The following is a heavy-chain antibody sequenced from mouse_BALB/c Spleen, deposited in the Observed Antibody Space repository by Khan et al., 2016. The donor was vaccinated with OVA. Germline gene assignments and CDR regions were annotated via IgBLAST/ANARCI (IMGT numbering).Heavy chain of an antibody. CDR3: ARAYYRYDGYYAMDY. Sequence: VQLQESGPGLGAPSQSLSITCTVSGFSLSRYNIHWIRQPPGKSLEWLGMIWGGGGTDYNSTLKSRLSIRKDNSKSQVLLKMNSLQTDDTAMYYSARAYYRYDGYYAMDYWGQGTSVTVSS. CDR2: IWGGGGT. J-gene: IGHJ4*01. V-gene: IGHV2-6-4*01. D-gene: IGHD2-14*01. CDR1: GFSLSRYN.